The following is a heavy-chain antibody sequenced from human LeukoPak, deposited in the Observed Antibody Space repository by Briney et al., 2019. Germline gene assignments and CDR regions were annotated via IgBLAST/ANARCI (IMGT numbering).Heavy chain of an antibody. CDR2: ISGSGGST. J-gene: IGHJ6*04. CDR1: GFTFSSYA. Sequence: GGSLRLSCAASGFTFSSYAMSWVRQAPGKGLEWVSAISGSGGSTYYADSVKGRFTISRDNPKKTLYLQMDSLRAEDTAVYYCAELSITMIGGVWGKGTTVTISS. V-gene: IGHV3-23*01. CDR3: AELSITMIGGV. D-gene: IGHD3-10*02.